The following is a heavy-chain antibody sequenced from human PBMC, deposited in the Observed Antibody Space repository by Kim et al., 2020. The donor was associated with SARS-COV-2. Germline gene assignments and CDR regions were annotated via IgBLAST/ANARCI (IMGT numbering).Heavy chain of an antibody. Sequence: NPSIRSRVTISVDRSKNQFTLKLSSGTAADTAGYYCARQSSMVRGGTFDYWGQGTLVTVSS. V-gene: IGHV4-30-2*01. D-gene: IGHD3-10*01. CDR3: ARQSSMVRGGTFDY. J-gene: IGHJ4*02.